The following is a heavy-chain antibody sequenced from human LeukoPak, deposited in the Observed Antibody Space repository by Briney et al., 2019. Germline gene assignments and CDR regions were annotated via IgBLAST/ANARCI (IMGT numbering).Heavy chain of an antibody. CDR3: AVGPNHYYFDD. J-gene: IGHJ4*02. D-gene: IGHD1-14*01. CDR2: VHNSGTT. Sequence: SETLSLTCTVSGGSTSSYYWSWIRQPPGKGLEWIGNVHNSGTTTYNPSLKSRVTILLDRAKNQFSLKLTSMTAADTAVYFCAVGPNHYYFDDWGQGTLVTVSS. CDR1: GGSTSSYY. V-gene: IGHV4-59*01.